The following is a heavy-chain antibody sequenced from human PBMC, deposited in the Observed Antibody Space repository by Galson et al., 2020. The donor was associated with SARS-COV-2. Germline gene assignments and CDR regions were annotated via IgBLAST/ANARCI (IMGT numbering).Heavy chain of an antibody. CDR1: GFTFSSYA. CDR2: ISGSGGST. J-gene: IGHJ6*02. CDR3: AKRRSIAVAGYDYYYGMDV. V-gene: IGHV3-23*01. Sequence: GESLKISCAASGFTFSSYAMSWVRQAPEKGLEWVSAISGSGGSTYYADSVKGRFTISRDNTKNTLYLQMNSLRAEDTAVYYCAKRRSIAVAGYDYYYGMDVWGQGATVTVSS. D-gene: IGHD6-19*01.